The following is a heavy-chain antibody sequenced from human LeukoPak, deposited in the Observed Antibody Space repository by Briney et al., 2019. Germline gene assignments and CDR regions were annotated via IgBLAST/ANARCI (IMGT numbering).Heavy chain of an antibody. V-gene: IGHV4-39*01. D-gene: IGHD3-10*01. CDR1: GGSFSSSSYY. CDR2: IYYSGST. Sequence: SETLSLTCTVSGGSFSSSSYYWGWIRQPPGKGLEWIGSIYYSGSTYYNPSLKSRLTISVDTSKNQFSLKLSSVTAADTAVYYCARSPITMVRGAFDYWGQGTLVTVSS. J-gene: IGHJ4*02. CDR3: ARSPITMVRGAFDY.